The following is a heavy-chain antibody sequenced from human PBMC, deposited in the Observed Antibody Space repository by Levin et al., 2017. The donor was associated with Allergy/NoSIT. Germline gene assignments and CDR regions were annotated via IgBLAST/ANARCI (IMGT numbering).Heavy chain of an antibody. Sequence: GGSLRLSCTASGFTFRNYAMNWVRQAPGKGLEWVASISYDGSNKYYADSVKGRFTISRDRSKKVQYLQMNSLRPEDTAVYYCAKDRGGLGYWSSGYDYWGQGTLVTVSS. D-gene: IGHD2-2*03. CDR2: ISYDGSNK. CDR3: AKDRGGLGYWSSGYDY. CDR1: GFTFRNYA. V-gene: IGHV3-30*04. J-gene: IGHJ4*02.